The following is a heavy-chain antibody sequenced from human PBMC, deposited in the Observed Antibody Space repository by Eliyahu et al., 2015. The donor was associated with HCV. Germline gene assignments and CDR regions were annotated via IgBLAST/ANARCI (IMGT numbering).Heavy chain of an antibody. D-gene: IGHD3-16*01. CDR3: ARGINHAFDI. CDR1: GFSFSDHA. J-gene: IGHJ3*02. CDR2: ISENTGV. Sequence: EVRLVESGGSLVQPGGSLXXSCAASGFSFSDHAMNWVRQAPGKGPGWIAFISENTGVWYADSVKGRFTISRDNARASLYLHMNSLGGEDTALYYCARGINHAFDIWGQGTMVTVSS. V-gene: IGHV3-48*01.